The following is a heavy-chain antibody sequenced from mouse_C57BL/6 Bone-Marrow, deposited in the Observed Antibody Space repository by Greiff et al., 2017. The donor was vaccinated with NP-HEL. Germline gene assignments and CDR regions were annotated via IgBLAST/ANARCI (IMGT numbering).Heavy chain of an antibody. J-gene: IGHJ2*01. CDR3: ARWRWLRRGYFDY. D-gene: IGHD2-2*01. CDR2: IYPGSGNT. Sequence: QVQLKESGPELVKPGASVKISCKASGYSFTSYYIHWVKQRPGQGLEWIGWIYPGSGNTKYNEKFKGKATLTADTPSSTAYMQLSSLTSEDSAVYYCARWRWLRRGYFDYWGQGTTLTVSS. V-gene: IGHV1-66*01. CDR1: GYSFTSYY.